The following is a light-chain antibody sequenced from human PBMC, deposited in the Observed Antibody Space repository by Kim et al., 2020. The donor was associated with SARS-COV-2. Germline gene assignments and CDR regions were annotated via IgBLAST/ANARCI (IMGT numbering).Light chain of an antibody. V-gene: IGKV3-11*01. CDR2: DAS. CDR3: QQRNTWPPYT. CDR1: QSVSSY. Sequence: EIVLTQSPATLSLSPGERATLSCRASQSVSSYLAWYQQKPGQAPRLLIYDASNRATGIPARFSGSGSGTDFTLTISSLEPEDFVVYYCQQRNTWPPYTFGQGTKLEI. J-gene: IGKJ2*01.